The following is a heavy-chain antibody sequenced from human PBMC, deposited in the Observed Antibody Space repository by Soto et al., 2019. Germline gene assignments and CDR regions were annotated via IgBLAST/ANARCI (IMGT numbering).Heavy chain of an antibody. Sequence: SETLSLTCAVYGGSFSGYYWSWIRQPPGKGLEWIGEINHSGSTNYNPSLKSRVTISVDTSKNQFSLKLSSVTAADTAAYYCARGQGITMVRGTNYYYYYGMDVWGQGTTVT. V-gene: IGHV4-34*01. CDR2: INHSGST. CDR1: GGSFSGYY. CDR3: ARGQGITMVRGTNYYYYYGMDV. D-gene: IGHD3-10*01. J-gene: IGHJ6*01.